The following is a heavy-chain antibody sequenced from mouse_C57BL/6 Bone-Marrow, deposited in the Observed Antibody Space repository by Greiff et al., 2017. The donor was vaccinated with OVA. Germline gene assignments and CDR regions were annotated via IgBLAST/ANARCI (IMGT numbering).Heavy chain of an antibody. D-gene: IGHD3-2*02. J-gene: IGHJ2*01. CDR3: TIRQLRLPYYFDY. CDR2: IYPGNSDT. V-gene: IGHV1-5*01. CDR1: GYTFTSYW. Sequence: EVQLQQSGTVLARPGASVKMSCKTSGYTFTSYWMHWVKQRPGQGLEWIGAIYPGNSDTSYNQKFKGKAKLTAVTSASTAYMELSSLTNEDSAVYYCTIRQLRLPYYFDYWGQGTTLTVSS.